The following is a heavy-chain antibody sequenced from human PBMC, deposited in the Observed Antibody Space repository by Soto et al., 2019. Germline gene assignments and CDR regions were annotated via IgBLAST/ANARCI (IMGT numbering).Heavy chain of an antibody. V-gene: IGHV3-30*18. CDR3: AKDARRGPIFGVAYYGMDV. Sequence: GGSLRLSCAASGFTFSSYGMHWVRQAPGKGLEWVAVISYDGSNKYYADSVKGRFTIPRDNSKNTLYLQMNSLRAEDTAVYYCAKDARRGPIFGVAYYGMDVWGQGTTVTVS. D-gene: IGHD3-3*01. CDR1: GFTFSSYG. CDR2: ISYDGSNK. J-gene: IGHJ6*02.